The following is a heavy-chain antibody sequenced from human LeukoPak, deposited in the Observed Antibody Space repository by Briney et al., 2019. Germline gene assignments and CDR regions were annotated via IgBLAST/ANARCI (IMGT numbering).Heavy chain of an antibody. D-gene: IGHD2-2*01. CDR2: IYNSGST. V-gene: IGHV4-39*01. CDR1: GDSISSSSYY. J-gene: IGHJ4*02. CDR3: ARRCGSTSCYRY. Sequence: PSETLSLTCTVSGDSISSSSYYWGWIRQPPGKGLEWIGNIYNSGSTYYNPSLKSRVTISVDTSKNQFSLKLSSVTAADTAVYYRARRCGSTSCYRYWGQGTLVTVSS.